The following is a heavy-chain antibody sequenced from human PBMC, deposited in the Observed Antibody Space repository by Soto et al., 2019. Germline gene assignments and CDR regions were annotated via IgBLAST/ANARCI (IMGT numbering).Heavy chain of an antibody. CDR1: GGSFSGYY. D-gene: IGHD2-2*01. J-gene: IGHJ4*02. CDR3: ASGGYCSSTSCPGY. V-gene: IGHV4-34*01. Sequence: QVQLQQWGAGLLKPSETLSLTCAVYGGSFSGYYWSWIRQPPGKGLEWIGEINHSGSTNYNPSLKRRVTISVDTSKNQFSLKLSSVTAADTAVYYCASGGYCSSTSCPGYWGQGTLVTVSS. CDR2: INHSGST.